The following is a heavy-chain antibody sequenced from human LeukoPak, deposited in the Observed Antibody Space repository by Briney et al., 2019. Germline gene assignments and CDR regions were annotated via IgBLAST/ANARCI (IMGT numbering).Heavy chain of an antibody. V-gene: IGHV4-59*01. J-gene: IGHJ5*02. D-gene: IGHD3-3*01. CDR2: IYYSGST. CDR3: AREDFWSGSKYNWFDP. Sequence: PSETLSLTCTVSGGSISSYYWSWIRQPPGKGLEWIGYIYYSGSTNYNPSLKSRVTISVDTSKNQFSLKLSSVTAADTAVYYCAREDFWSGSKYNWFDPWGQGTLVTVSS. CDR1: GGSISSYY.